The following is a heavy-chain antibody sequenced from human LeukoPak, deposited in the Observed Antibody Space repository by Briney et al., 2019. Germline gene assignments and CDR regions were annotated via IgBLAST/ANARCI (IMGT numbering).Heavy chain of an antibody. CDR1: GGSISSYY. D-gene: IGHD3-22*01. CDR3: ARHRYYETANDAFDI. CDR2: IYYSGST. J-gene: IGHJ3*02. V-gene: IGHV4-59*08. Sequence: SETPSLTCTVSGGSISSYYWSWIRQPPGKGLEWIGYIYYSGSTNYNPSLKSRVTISVDTSKNQFSLKLSSVTAADTAVYYCARHRYYETANDAFDIWGQGTMVTVSS.